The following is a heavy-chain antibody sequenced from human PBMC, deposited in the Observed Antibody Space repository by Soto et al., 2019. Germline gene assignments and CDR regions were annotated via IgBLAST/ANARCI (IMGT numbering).Heavy chain of an antibody. CDR2: VYYNENT. J-gene: IGHJ5*02. CDR3: ARRERYYGSPGWFDP. V-gene: IGHV4-39*01. CDR1: GVSIRGFADY. D-gene: IGHD3-10*01. Sequence: PSETLSLTCPVSGVSIRGFADYWGWIRQPPGKGLEWIGTVYYNENTYYNPSLKSRVTISVDTAKNQFSLNLRSVTAADTAIYFCARRERYYGSPGWFDPWGQGTLVTVSS.